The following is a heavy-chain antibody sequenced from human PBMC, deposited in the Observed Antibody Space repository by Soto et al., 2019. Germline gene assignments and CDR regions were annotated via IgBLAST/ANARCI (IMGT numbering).Heavy chain of an antibody. CDR3: ASDSRLYCSSTSCYAGRYYFDY. Sequence: ASVKVSCKASGYTFTGYYMHWVRQAPGQGLEWMGWINPNSGDTNYAQKFQGWVTMTRDTSISTAYMELSSLRSEDTAVYYCASDSRLYCSSTSCYAGRYYFDYWGQGTLVTVSS. V-gene: IGHV1-2*04. D-gene: IGHD2-2*01. J-gene: IGHJ4*02. CDR1: GYTFTGYY. CDR2: INPNSGDT.